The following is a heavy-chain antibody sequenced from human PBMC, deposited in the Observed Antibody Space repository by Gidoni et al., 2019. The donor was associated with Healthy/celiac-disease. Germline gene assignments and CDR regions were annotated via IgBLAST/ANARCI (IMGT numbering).Heavy chain of an antibody. V-gene: IGHV3-48*01. CDR3: ARTKQWLVQYYYYYGMDV. D-gene: IGHD6-19*01. CDR2: ISSSSSTI. Sequence: EVQLVESGGGLVQPGGSLRLSCAASGFTFSSYSMNWVRQAPGKGRGLAPGKGLELVSYISSSSSTIYYADSVKGRFTISRDNAKNSLYLQMNSLRAEDTAVYYCARTKQWLVQYYYYYGMDVWGKGTTVTVSS. J-gene: IGHJ6*04. CDR1: GFTFSSYS.